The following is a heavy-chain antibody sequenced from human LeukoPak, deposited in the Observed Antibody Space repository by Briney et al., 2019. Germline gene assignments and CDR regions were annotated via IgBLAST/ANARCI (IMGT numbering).Heavy chain of an antibody. CDR3: ARLTPYSGSPLGDY. Sequence: SETLSLTCTVSGVSISSSSNFWGWIRQPPGKGLEWIVSISYSGSTYYNPSLKSRVTISVNTSKNQFSLKLSSVTPADTAVYYCARLTPYSGSPLGDYWGQGTLVTVSS. CDR1: GVSISSSSNF. D-gene: IGHD1-26*01. V-gene: IGHV4-39*01. J-gene: IGHJ4*02. CDR2: ISYSGST.